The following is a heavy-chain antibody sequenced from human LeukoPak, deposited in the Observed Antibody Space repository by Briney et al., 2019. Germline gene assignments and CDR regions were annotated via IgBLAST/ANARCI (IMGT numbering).Heavy chain of an antibody. CDR3: AREKWDRRCPYYFDY. CDR2: IYHSGST. D-gene: IGHD1-26*01. V-gene: IGHV4-38-2*02. Sequence: SETLTLTCAVSGYSISRGYYWGSLRQPPGKGLECHGSIYHSGSTYYNPSLESLVTISVDTSKDQFSLKLNSVTAADTAVYYCAREKWDRRCPYYFDYWGQGTLVTVSS. J-gene: IGHJ4*02. CDR1: GYSISRGYY.